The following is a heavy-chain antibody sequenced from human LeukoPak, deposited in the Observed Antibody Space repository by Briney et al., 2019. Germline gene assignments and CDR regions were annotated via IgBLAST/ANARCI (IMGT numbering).Heavy chain of an antibody. J-gene: IGHJ5*02. V-gene: IGHV3-11*01. D-gene: IGHD3-16*01. Sequence: GGSLRLSCAASGFTFSDYYMSWIRQAPGKGLEWVSYISSSGSTIYYADSVKGRFTISRDNSKNTLYLQMNSLRVEDTAVYYCARSPTWGVNWFDPWGQGTLVIVSS. CDR1: GFTFSDYY. CDR2: ISSSGSTI. CDR3: ARSPTWGVNWFDP.